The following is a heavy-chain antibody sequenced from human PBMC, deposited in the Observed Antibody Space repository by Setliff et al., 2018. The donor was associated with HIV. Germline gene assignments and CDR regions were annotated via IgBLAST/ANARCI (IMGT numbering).Heavy chain of an antibody. CDR1: GFTFSSYE. CDR3: ARAFSGYYFDY. J-gene: IGHJ4*02. Sequence: SCAASGFTFSSYEMNWVRQAPGKGLEWVSYISSSGGTIYYADSVKGRFTISRDNAKKSLYRQMNSLRADDTAVYYCARAFSGYYFDYWGQGTLVTVSS. CDR2: ISSSGGTI. V-gene: IGHV3-48*03.